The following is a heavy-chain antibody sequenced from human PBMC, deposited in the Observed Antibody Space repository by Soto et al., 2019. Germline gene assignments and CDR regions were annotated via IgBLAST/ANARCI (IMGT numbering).Heavy chain of an antibody. J-gene: IGHJ6*02. V-gene: IGHV3-53*01. CDR2: IYSGGST. CDR1: GFTVSSNY. CDR3: ASLEMATISEYYYYGMDV. D-gene: IGHD5-12*01. Sequence: PGGSLRLSCAASGFTVSSNYMSWVRQAPGKGLEWVSVIYSGGSTYYADSVKGRFTISRDNSKNTLYLQMNSLRAEDTAVYYCASLEMATISEYYYYGMDVWGQGTTVTAP.